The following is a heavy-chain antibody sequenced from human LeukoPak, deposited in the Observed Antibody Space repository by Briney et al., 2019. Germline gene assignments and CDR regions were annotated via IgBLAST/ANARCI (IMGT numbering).Heavy chain of an antibody. CDR2: LSGSGSTT. D-gene: IGHD6-13*01. CDR1: GFTFSSYA. Sequence: GGSLRLSCAASGFTFSSYAMSWVRQAPGKGLEWASTLSGSGSTTYYADSVKGRFTTSRDNSKNTLYLQMNSLRADDTAVYFCAKDRYSSSWYYFDYWGQGTLVTVSS. V-gene: IGHV3-23*01. J-gene: IGHJ4*02. CDR3: AKDRYSSSWYYFDY.